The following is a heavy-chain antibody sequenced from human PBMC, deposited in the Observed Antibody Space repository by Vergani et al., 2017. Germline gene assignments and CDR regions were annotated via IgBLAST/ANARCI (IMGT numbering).Heavy chain of an antibody. V-gene: IGHV4-61*02. CDR2: IFTSGST. CDR1: GGSISSGSYY. Sequence: QVKLQESGPGLVKPSETLSLTCTVSGGSISSGSYYWSWIRQPAGKGLEWIGRIFTSGSTNYNPSLESRVTISVDTSKNQFSLKLSSVTAADTAVYYCARAVAGIYWYFDLWGRGTLVTVSS. J-gene: IGHJ2*01. D-gene: IGHD6-19*01. CDR3: ARAVAGIYWYFDL.